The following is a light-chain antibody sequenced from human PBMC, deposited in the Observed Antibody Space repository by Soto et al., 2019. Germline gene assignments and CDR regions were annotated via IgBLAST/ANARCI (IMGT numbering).Light chain of an antibody. Sequence: DIQVTQSPSSVSASVGDRVTITCRTSQGLVNWLAWYQQKPGKAPKLLIYAASNSQSGVPSRFSGSGSGTDFTLTISSLQPEGFATYYCPQTSSFPLTFGGGTKLEIK. V-gene: IGKV1-12*01. CDR2: AAS. J-gene: IGKJ4*01. CDR1: QGLVNW. CDR3: PQTSSFPLT.